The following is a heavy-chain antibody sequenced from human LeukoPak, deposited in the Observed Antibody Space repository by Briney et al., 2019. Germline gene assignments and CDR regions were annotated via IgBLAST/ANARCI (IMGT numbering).Heavy chain of an antibody. J-gene: IGHJ3*02. CDR3: ARLLVVIGAFDI. Sequence: SETPSLTCTVSGGSISSYYWSWIRQPPRKELEWIGYIYTSGSTNYNPSLKSRATISVDTPKNQFSLKLSSVTAVDMAVYYCARLLVVIGAFDIWGQGTMVTVSS. V-gene: IGHV4-4*09. CDR2: IYTSGST. D-gene: IGHD3-22*01. CDR1: GGSISSYY.